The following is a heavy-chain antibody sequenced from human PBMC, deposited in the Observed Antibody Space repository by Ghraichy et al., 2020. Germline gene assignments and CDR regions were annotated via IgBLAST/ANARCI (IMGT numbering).Heavy chain of an antibody. J-gene: IGHJ6*02. CDR1: GYTFTSYG. CDR3: ARDRRSFDGSGSYYVYYGMDV. CDR2: ISAYNGNT. Sequence: ASVKVSCKASGYTFTSYGISWVRQAPGQGLEWMGWISAYNGNTNYAQKLQGRVTMTTDTSTSTAYMELRSLRSDDTAVYYCARDRRSFDGSGSYYVYYGMDVWGQGTTVTVSS. V-gene: IGHV1-18*04. D-gene: IGHD3-10*01.